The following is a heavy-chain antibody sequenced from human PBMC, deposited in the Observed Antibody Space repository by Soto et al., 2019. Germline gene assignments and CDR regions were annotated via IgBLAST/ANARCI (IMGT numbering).Heavy chain of an antibody. J-gene: IGHJ6*02. CDR3: ARDKQYYYDSSGYYYYYYGMDV. Sequence: ASVKVSCKASGYTFTGYYMHWARHAPGQGLEGMGWINPNSGGTNYAQKFQGWVTMTRDTSISTAYMELSRLRSDDTAVYYCARDKQYYYDSSGYYYYYYGMDVWGQGTTVTVSS. V-gene: IGHV1-2*04. CDR2: INPNSGGT. CDR1: GYTFTGYY. D-gene: IGHD3-22*01.